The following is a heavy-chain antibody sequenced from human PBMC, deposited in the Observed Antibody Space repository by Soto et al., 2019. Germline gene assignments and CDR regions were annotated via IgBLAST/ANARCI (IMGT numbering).Heavy chain of an antibody. J-gene: IGHJ6*02. V-gene: IGHV1-18*01. CDR1: GYTFTSYG. D-gene: IGHD2-15*01. Sequence: QVQLVQSGAEVKKPGASVKVSCKASGYTFTSYGISWVRQAPGQGLEWMGWISAYNGNTNYAQKLQGRITMTTDTSTSTSYKELRSRRADDTAEYYSAKDRGVEYCSGSSCYTSNYYYGMDVWGQGTTVTVSS. CDR3: AKDRGVEYCSGSSCYTSNYYYGMDV. CDR2: ISAYNGNT.